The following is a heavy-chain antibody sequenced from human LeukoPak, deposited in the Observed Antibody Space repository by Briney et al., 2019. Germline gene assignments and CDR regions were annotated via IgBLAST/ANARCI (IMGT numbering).Heavy chain of an antibody. Sequence: AGGSLRLSCAASGFTFSGSAMHWVRQASGKGLEWVGRIRSKANSYATAYAASVKGRFTISRDDSKNTAYLQMNSLKTEDTAVYYCTRRENDFWSGYDNPFFDYWGQGTLVTVPS. CDR2: IRSKANSYAT. D-gene: IGHD3-3*01. V-gene: IGHV3-73*01. CDR3: TRRENDFWSGYDNPFFDY. CDR1: GFTFSGSA. J-gene: IGHJ4*02.